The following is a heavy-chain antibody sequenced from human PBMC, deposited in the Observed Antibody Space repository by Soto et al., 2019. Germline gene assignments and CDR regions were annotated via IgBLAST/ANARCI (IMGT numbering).Heavy chain of an antibody. J-gene: IGHJ5*02. CDR1: GYTFTSYG. CDR2: INAANGDT. CDR3: ASSADIVVVPAADPNWFDP. D-gene: IGHD2-2*01. V-gene: IGHV1-3*01. Sequence: ASVKVSCKASGYTFTSYGIHWVRQAPGQRLEWMGWINAANGDTKYSPKFQGRVTITRDTSASTAYMELSSLRSEDTAVYYCASSADIVVVPAADPNWFDPWGQGTLVTVSS.